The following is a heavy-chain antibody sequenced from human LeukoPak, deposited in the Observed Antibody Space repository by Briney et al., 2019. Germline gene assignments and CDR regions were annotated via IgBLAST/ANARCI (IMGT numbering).Heavy chain of an antibody. CDR3: ATRCGSCSSGDY. D-gene: IGHD2-15*01. CDR2: ISGSGGST. V-gene: IGHV3-23*01. CDR1: GFSSSSYA. Sequence: GGSLRLSGAASGFSSSSYAMTWGRQAPGKGVAWVATISGSGGSTYYADYVQGRFTISRDNSKTTLYLQKNSLRAEDTALYYCATRCGSCSSGDYWGQGTLVTVSS. J-gene: IGHJ4*02.